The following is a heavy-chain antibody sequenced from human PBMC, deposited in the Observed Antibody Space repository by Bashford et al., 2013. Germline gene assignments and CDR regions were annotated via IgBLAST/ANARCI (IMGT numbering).Heavy chain of an antibody. Sequence: ASVKVSCKASGYIFTSYYIHWVRQAPGQGLEWMGIXNPSGGSTNYAQKLQGRVTMTTDTSTSTAYMELRSLRSDDTAVYYCARENVLRYFASLGWFDPWGQGTLVTVSS. D-gene: IGHD3-9*01. V-gene: IGHV1-46*01. J-gene: IGHJ5*02. CDR3: ARENVLRYFASLGWFDP. CDR1: GYIFTSYY. CDR2: XNPSGGST.